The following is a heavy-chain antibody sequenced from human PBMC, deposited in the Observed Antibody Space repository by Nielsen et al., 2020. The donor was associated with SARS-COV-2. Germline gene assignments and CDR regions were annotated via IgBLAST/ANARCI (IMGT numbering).Heavy chain of an antibody. J-gene: IGHJ4*02. CDR3: ASGYCSSTSCIFDY. D-gene: IGHD2-2*03. V-gene: IGHV4-39*07. CDR1: GGSISSSSYY. Sequence: SETLSLTCTVSGGSISSSSYYWGWIRQPPGKGLEWIGSIYYSGSTNYNPSLKSRVTISVDTSKNQFSLKLSSVTAADTAVYYCASGYCSSTSCIFDYWGQGTLVTVSS. CDR2: IYYSGST.